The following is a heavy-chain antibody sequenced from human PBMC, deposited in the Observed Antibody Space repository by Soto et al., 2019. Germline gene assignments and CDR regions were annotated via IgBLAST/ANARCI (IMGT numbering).Heavy chain of an antibody. CDR3: ARQQLLPYYYSLDV. D-gene: IGHD6-13*01. Sequence: KASETLSLTCNVSGGSISSYFWSWIRQPPGRQLEWIGYIYYTGSTTYNPSLGSRVTMSVDTSRNLFPLKVNSVTAADTAVYYCARQQLLPYYYSLDVWGQGTTVTVSS. CDR2: IYYTGST. J-gene: IGHJ6*02. V-gene: IGHV4-59*01. CDR1: GGSISSYF.